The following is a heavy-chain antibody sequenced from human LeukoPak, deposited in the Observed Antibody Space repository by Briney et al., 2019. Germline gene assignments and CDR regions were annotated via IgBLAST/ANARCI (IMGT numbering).Heavy chain of an antibody. CDR1: GFTFGNYG. CDR2: ISGSGEMI. D-gene: IGHD2-15*01. Sequence: GGSLRLSCGASGFTFGNYGMSWVRQASGKGLEWVSGISGSGEMIHYADSVKGRFTISRDNSKNTVYLQMNSLRAEDTAVYYCARVFDGWYYFDFWGQGTLVTVSS. J-gene: IGHJ4*02. CDR3: ARVFDGWYYFDF. V-gene: IGHV3-23*01.